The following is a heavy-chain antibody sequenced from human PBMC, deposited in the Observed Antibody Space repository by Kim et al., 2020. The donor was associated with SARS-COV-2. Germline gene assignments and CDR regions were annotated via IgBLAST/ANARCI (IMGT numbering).Heavy chain of an antibody. D-gene: IGHD2-21*02. CDR2: ISSSSSYI. Sequence: GGSLRLSCAASGFTFSSYSMNWVCQAPGKGLEWVSSISSSSSYIYYADSVKGRFTISRDNAKNSLYLQMNSLRAEDTAVYYCASIVVVTASNLYYFDYWGQGTLVTVSS. J-gene: IGHJ4*02. CDR3: ASIVVVTASNLYYFDY. V-gene: IGHV3-21*01. CDR1: GFTFSSYS.